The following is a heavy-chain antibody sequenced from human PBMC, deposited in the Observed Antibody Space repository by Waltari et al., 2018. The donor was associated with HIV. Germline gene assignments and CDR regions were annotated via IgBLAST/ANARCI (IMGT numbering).Heavy chain of an antibody. CDR2: ISHSGTT. CDR1: DYSITSGYY. CDR3: ASTYYDLLEGWYFDF. J-gene: IGHJ4*02. V-gene: IGHV4-38-2*02. Sequence: QVQLQESGPGLVKPSETLSLTCSVSDYSITSGYYWGWIRQSPGRGLEWIGSISHSGTTVYSPSLKSRVTLFRDTSKNQFFLKLTSATAEDTAVYYCASTYYDLLEGWYFDFWGQGRLVTVS. D-gene: IGHD3-3*01.